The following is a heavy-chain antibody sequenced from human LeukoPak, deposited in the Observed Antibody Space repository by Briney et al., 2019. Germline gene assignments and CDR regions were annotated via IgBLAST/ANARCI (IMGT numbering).Heavy chain of an antibody. V-gene: IGHV4-39*01. D-gene: IGHD1-26*01. CDR3: ARYAVEYSGTYFDS. Sequence: PSETLSLTCTVSGGSTSSTNYYWGWIRQPPGKGLEWIGNIYYSGSTYYNPSLKSRVTISVDTSKNQFSLKLSSVTAADTAVYYCARYAVEYSGTYFDSWGQGSLVTVSS. CDR2: IYYSGST. CDR1: GGSTSSTNYY. J-gene: IGHJ4*02.